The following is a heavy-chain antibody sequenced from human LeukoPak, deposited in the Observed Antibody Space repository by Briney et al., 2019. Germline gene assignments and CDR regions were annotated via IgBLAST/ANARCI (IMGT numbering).Heavy chain of an antibody. D-gene: IGHD1-26*01. Sequence: GGSVRHSCVASAFSFSNYWMTWVRQAPGKGLEWVANINQDGRETHYVDSVKGRFTIFRDNSKNTLYLQMNSLRAEDTAVYYCANVGATADYWGQGTLVTVSS. J-gene: IGHJ4*02. V-gene: IGHV3-7*03. CDR2: INQDGRET. CDR3: ANVGATADY. CDR1: AFSFSNYW.